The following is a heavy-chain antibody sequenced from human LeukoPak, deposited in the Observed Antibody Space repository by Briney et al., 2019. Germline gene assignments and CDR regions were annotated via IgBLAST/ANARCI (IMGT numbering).Heavy chain of an antibody. CDR1: GFTVSSNY. CDR2: IYSGGST. Sequence: PGGSLRLSGAAAGFTVSSNYMNWVRQAPGKGLEWVSVIYSGGSTYYTDSVKGRFTISRDNSKNTLYLHVNSLRAEDTAVYYCARVMRDLREGYDIWGQGTMVTISS. J-gene: IGHJ3*02. V-gene: IGHV3-53*05. D-gene: IGHD2-21*02. CDR3: ARVMRDLREGYDI.